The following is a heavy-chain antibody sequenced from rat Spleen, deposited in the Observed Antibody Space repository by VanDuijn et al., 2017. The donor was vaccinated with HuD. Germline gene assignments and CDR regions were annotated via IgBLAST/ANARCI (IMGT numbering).Heavy chain of an antibody. V-gene: IGHV2S12*01. J-gene: IGHJ4*01. D-gene: IGHD1-6*01. CDR2: VSSGGDT. CDR1: GFSLNSNG. Sequence: QVQLRESGPGLVQPSQTLSLNCTVSGFSLNSNGVSWVRQPPGKGLEWIAAVSSGGDTYYNSAFKSRLTISRDTSKSQVFLKMSSLQTEDTATYYCARRGVYYGLWGDVMDAWGQGASVTVSS. CDR3: ARRGVYYGLWGDVMDA.